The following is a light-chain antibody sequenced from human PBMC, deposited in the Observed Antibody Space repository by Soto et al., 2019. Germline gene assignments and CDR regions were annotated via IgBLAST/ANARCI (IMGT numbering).Light chain of an antibody. CDR2: DAS. J-gene: IGKJ4*01. CDR3: QQRSVWPPLT. V-gene: IGKV3-11*01. CDR1: QSVNRY. Sequence: EIVLTQSPATLSLSPGERATLSCRASQSVNRYLAWYQQKPGQAPRLLIYDASNRATGIPARFSGSGSGTDFTLTISSLEPEDFAVYYCQQRSVWPPLTFGGGTKVDIK.